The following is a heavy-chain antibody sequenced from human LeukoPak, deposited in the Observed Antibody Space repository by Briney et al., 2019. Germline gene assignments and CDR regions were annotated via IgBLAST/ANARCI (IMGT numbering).Heavy chain of an antibody. CDR2: IRYDGSNK. V-gene: IGHV3-30*02. Sequence: GGSLRLSCAASGFTFSSYGMHWVRQPPGKGLGWGAFIRYDGSNKYYADSVQARFTISRDNSKNPLYLQMNSLRAEATAVYYCAKDLGRSSIAAAGTDYWGQGTLVTVSS. CDR3: AKDLGRSSIAAAGTDY. CDR1: GFTFSSYG. D-gene: IGHD6-13*01. J-gene: IGHJ4*02.